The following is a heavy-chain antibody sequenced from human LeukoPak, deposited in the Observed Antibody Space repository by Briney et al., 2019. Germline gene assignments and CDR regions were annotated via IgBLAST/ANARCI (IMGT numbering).Heavy chain of an antibody. J-gene: IGHJ6*02. CDR1: GYTFTSYY. CDR2: INPSGGST. CDR3: ARDYYDSSGYPFSYGMDV. V-gene: IGHV1-46*01. Sequence: ASVKVSCKASGYTFTSYYMHWVRQAPGQGLEWMGIINPSGGSTSYAQKFQGRVTMTRDTSTSTVYMELSSLRSENTAVYYWARDYYDSSGYPFSYGMDVWGQGTTVTVSS. D-gene: IGHD3-22*01.